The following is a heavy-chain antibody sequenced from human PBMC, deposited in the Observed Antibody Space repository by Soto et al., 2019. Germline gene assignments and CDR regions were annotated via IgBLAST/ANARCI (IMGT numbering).Heavy chain of an antibody. V-gene: IGHV5-10-1*01. Sequence: GESLKISCKGSGYSFTSYWISWVRQMPGKGLERMGRIDPSDSYTNYSPYFQGHVTISADKSISTAYRQWSSLKASDIAMYYCASHHEGSSCYYYYGMDFSGPGTTGTVSS. CDR2: IDPSDSYT. J-gene: IGHJ6*02. D-gene: IGHD6-13*01. CDR3: ASHHEGSSCYYYYGMDF. CDR1: GYSFTSYW.